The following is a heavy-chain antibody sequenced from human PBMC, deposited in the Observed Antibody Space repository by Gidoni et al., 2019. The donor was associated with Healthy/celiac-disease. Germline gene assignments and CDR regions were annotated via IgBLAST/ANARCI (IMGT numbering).Heavy chain of an antibody. CDR1: GDSCSSNRAA. CDR3: ARDQDTAMVGLYYFDY. V-gene: IGHV6-1*01. CDR2: TYYRSKWYN. J-gene: IGHJ4*02. Sequence: QVQLQQSGPGLVKPSQTLSLTCAISGDSCSSNRAAWNWIRQSPSTGLEWLGRTYYRSKWYNDYAVSVKSRITINPDTSKNQFSLQLNSVTPEDTAVYYCARDQDTAMVGLYYFDYWGQGTLVTVSS. D-gene: IGHD5-18*01.